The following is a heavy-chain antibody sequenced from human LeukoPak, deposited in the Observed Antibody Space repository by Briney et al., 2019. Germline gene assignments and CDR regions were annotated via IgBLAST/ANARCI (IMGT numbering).Heavy chain of an antibody. CDR3: ARIGYSSSSFDY. D-gene: IGHD6-6*01. Sequence: GGSLRLSCTASGFTFSSYAMSWVRQAPGKGLEWVANIKEDGSVKYYVDSVKGRFTISRDSAKNSVYLQMNSLRAEDTAVYYCARIGYSSSSFDYWGQGILVIVSS. CDR2: IKEDGSVK. CDR1: GFTFSSYA. J-gene: IGHJ4*02. V-gene: IGHV3-7*01.